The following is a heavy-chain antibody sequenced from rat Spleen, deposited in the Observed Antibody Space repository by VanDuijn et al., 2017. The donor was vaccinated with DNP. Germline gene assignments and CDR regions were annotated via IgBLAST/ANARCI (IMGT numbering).Heavy chain of an antibody. Sequence: EVQLVESGGGLVQPGRSMKLSCAASGFTFSNYYMAWVRQAPTKGLEWVASINTSGGSPYYRDSVKGRFTVSRNNAKSTLYLQMDSLRSEETATYYCAKAGGYSPWYFDYWGQGTLVTVSS. CDR1: GFTFSNYY. CDR3: AKAGGYSPWYFDY. D-gene: IGHD1-11*01. J-gene: IGHJ3*01. CDR2: INTSGGSP. V-gene: IGHV5S11*01.